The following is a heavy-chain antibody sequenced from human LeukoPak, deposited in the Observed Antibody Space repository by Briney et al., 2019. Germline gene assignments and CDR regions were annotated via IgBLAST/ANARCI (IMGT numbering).Heavy chain of an antibody. J-gene: IGHJ6*03. CDR1: GGSISSYY. CDR3: ARGELWPYSGYYYYYYMDV. Sequence: SETLSLTCTVSGGSISSYYWSWIRQPPGKGLEWIGYIYYSGSTNYNPSLKSRVTISVETSKNQFSLKLSSVTAADTAVYYCARGELWPYSGYYYYYYMDVWGKGTTVTISS. V-gene: IGHV4-59*01. CDR2: IYYSGST. D-gene: IGHD3-10*01.